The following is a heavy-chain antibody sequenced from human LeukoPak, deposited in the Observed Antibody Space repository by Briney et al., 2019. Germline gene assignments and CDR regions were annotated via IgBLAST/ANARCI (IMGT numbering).Heavy chain of an antibody. Sequence: GGSLRLSGAASGFTVSSNYMSWVRQAPGKGLEWVSVIYSGGSTYYADSVKGRFTISRDNSKNTLYLQMNSLRAEDTAVYYCSSSWYSAGSDYWGQGTLVTVSS. V-gene: IGHV3-53*01. D-gene: IGHD6-13*01. CDR2: IYSGGST. CDR3: SSSWYSAGSDY. J-gene: IGHJ4*02. CDR1: GFTVSSNY.